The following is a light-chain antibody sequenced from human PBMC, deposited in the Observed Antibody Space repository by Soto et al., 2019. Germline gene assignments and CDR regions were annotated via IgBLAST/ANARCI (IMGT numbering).Light chain of an antibody. CDR3: GTWDTSLSAGV. CDR1: SSNTGKNY. J-gene: IGLJ1*01. Sequence: QSVLTQPPSVSAAPGQKVTISCSGSSSNTGKNYVSWYQQFPGTAPKLLIYDNNKRPSGIPDRFSGSKSGTSATLGITGLQTGDEADYYCGTWDTSLSAGVFGTGTKLTVL. CDR2: DNN. V-gene: IGLV1-51*01.